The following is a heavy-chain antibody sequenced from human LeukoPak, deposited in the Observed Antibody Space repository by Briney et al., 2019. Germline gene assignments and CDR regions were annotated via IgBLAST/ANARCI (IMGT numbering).Heavy chain of an antibody. J-gene: IGHJ4*02. D-gene: IGHD4-11*01. CDR1: GYTFTSYY. CDR3: AREGAMTTPGSDY. Sequence: GASVKVSGMASGYTFTSYYMHWVRQAPGQGLEWMGIINPSGGSTSYAQKFQGRVTMTRDTSTSTVYMELSSLRSEDTAVYYCAREGAMTTPGSDYWGQGTLVTVSS. V-gene: IGHV1-46*01. CDR2: INPSGGST.